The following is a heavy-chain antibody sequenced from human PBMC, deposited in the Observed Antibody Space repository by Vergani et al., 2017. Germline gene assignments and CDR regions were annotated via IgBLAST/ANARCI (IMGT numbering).Heavy chain of an antibody. J-gene: IGHJ4*02. Sequence: LQLQESGPGLVKPSETLSLTCTVSGGSISSSSYYWGWIRQPPGKGLEWVANIKQDGSEKYYVDSVKGRFTISRDNAKNSLYLQMNSLRAEDTAVYYCAREGGRLYFDYWGQGTLVTVSS. CDR3: AREGGRLYFDY. CDR1: GGSISSSSYY. D-gene: IGHD1-26*01. V-gene: IGHV3-7*01. CDR2: IKQDGSEK.